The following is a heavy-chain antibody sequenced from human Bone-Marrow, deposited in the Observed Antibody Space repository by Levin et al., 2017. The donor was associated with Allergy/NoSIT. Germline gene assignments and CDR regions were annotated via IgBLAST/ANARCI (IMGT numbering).Heavy chain of an antibody. J-gene: IGHJ4*02. CDR1: GGSISSYY. CDR2: IYYSGST. D-gene: IGHD6-19*01. V-gene: IGHV4-59*01. Sequence: SETLSLTCTVSGGSISSYYWSWIRQPPGKGLEWIGYIYYSGSTNYNPSLKSRVTISVDTSKNQFSLKLSSVTAADTAVYYCARVSSGWPAIDYWGQGTLVTVSS. CDR3: ARVSSGWPAIDY.